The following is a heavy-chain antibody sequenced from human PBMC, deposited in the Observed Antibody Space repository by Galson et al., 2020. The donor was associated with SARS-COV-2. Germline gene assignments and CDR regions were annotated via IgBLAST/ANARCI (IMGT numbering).Heavy chain of an antibody. CDR3: ATLTTVATLSWFDS. V-gene: IGHV1-24*01. CDR2: FDPDDAKI. CDR1: GYTLADLS. Sequence: ASVKVSCKVSGYTLADLSVHWVRQAPGKGLEWMGGFDPDDAKIIYAQKFKGRVTMTEDTSLETAYMELSSLRSEDTAVYFCATLTTVATLSWFDSWGQGTLVTVS. D-gene: IGHD4-17*01. J-gene: IGHJ5*01.